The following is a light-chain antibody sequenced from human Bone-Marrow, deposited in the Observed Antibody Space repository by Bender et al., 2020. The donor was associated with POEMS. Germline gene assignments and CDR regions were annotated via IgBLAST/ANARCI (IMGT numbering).Light chain of an antibody. Sequence: QSVLTQPPSASGAPGQRVTISCTGSSSNIGAGYDLHWYQQLPGTAPKLLIYGNNNRPSGVPDRFSGSKSGTSASLAISGLLSDDEADFYCATWDDSLNGWVFGGGTKLTVL. CDR1: SSNIGAGYD. CDR3: ATWDDSLNGWV. J-gene: IGLJ3*02. V-gene: IGLV1-40*01. CDR2: GNN.